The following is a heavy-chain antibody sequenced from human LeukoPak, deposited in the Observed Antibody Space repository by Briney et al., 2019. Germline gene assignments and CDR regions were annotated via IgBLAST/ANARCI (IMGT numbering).Heavy chain of an antibody. CDR3: AKDSYYDRSDPKNWFDP. J-gene: IGHJ5*02. V-gene: IGHV3-43*02. Sequence: SGGSLRLSCAASGFTFDDYAMHWVRQAPGKGLEWVSLISGDGGSTYYADSVKGRFTISRDNSKNSLYLQMNSLRTEDTALYYCAKDSYYDRSDPKNWFDPWGQGTLVTVSS. CDR2: ISGDGGST. D-gene: IGHD3-22*01. CDR1: GFTFDDYA.